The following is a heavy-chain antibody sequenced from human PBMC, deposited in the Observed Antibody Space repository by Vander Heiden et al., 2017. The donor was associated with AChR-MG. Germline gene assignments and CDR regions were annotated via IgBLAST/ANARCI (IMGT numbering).Heavy chain of an antibody. V-gene: IGHV1-18*01. D-gene: IGHD3-3*01. CDR1: GYTFTSYG. Sequence: QVQLVQSGAEVKKPGASVKVSCQASGYTFTSYGISVVRQAPGQGLEWMGWISAYNGNTNYAQKLQGRVTMTTDTSTSTAYMELRSRRSDDTAVYYCAGSITIFGGYLPGGMDVWGQGTTVTVSS. CDR2: ISAYNGNT. J-gene: IGHJ6*02. CDR3: AGSITIFGGYLPGGMDV.